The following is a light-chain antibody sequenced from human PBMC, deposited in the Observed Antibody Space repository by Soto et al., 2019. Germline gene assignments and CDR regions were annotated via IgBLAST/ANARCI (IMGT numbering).Light chain of an antibody. CDR1: QSVSSNY. V-gene: IGKV3-20*01. J-gene: IGKJ1*01. CDR3: QQSYDSPTWT. CDR2: AAS. Sequence: EIVLTQSPGTLSLSPGERATLSCRASQSVSSNYLAWYQQKPGQAPRLLIYAASSRATGIPDRFSGSGSGTAFPLTISRLEPADFAVYYCQQSYDSPTWTFGQGTKVEI.